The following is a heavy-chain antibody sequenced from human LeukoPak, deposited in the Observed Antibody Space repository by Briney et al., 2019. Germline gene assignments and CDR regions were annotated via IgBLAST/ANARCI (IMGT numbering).Heavy chain of an antibody. CDR2: INIDGSRT. CDR1: GFIFSSHW. J-gene: IGHJ6*03. Sequence: GGSLRLSCAASGFIFSSHWMHWVRQVPGKGLQWVSRINIDGSRTIYADSVKGRFTISRDNAKNTVSLQMNSLRAEDTAVYYCARDPYSGSYGNYYYYFMDVWGKGTTVTISS. D-gene: IGHD1-26*01. V-gene: IGHV3-74*01. CDR3: ARDPYSGSYGNYYYYFMDV.